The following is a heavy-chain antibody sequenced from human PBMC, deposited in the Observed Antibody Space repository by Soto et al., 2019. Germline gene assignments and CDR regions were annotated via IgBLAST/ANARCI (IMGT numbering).Heavy chain of an antibody. CDR3: ASPPHDYGDYFGGLD. Sequence: EVQLLESGGGLVQPGGSLRLSCAASGFTFSSYAMSWVRQAPGQGLEWVSAISGSGGSTYYADSGKGRFTTSRDNSKNTLYLQMNSLRAEDTAVYYYASPPHDYGDYFGGLDWGQGTLVTVSS. J-gene: IGHJ4*02. CDR1: GFTFSSYA. CDR2: ISGSGGST. D-gene: IGHD4-17*01. V-gene: IGHV3-23*01.